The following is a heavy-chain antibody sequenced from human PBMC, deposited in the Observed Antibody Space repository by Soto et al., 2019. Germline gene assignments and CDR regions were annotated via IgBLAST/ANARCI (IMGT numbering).Heavy chain of an antibody. J-gene: IGHJ4*02. CDR3: ARASGSYYQFDY. Sequence: SETLSLTWTVSGGSISSYDWSWIRPPTGKGLEGIGYIYYSGSTNYNPSLKSRVTISVDTSKNQFSLKLSSVTAADTAVYYCARASGSYYQFDYWGQGTLVTVSS. CDR2: IYYSGST. CDR1: GGSISSYD. D-gene: IGHD1-26*01. V-gene: IGHV4-59*01.